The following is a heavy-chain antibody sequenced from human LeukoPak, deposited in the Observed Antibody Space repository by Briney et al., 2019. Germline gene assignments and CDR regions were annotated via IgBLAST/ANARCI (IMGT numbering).Heavy chain of an antibody. D-gene: IGHD6-13*01. V-gene: IGHV3-21*01. CDR1: GFTFSSYE. J-gene: IGHJ4*02. CDR3: ARAGYSSSWRERYKYYFDY. Sequence: PGGSLRLSCAASGFTFSSYEMNWVRQAPGKGLEWVSLISSSSSHIHYADSVRGRFTISRDNAKNSLYLQMKSLRAEDTAVYYCARAGYSSSWRERYKYYFDYWGQGTLVTVSS. CDR2: ISSSSSHI.